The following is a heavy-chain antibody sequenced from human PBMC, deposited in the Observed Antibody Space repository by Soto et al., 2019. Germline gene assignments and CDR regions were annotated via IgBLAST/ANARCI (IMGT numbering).Heavy chain of an antibody. V-gene: IGHV4-59*01. D-gene: IGHD1-26*01. CDR3: ARGVGSSPPRY. Sequence: SETLSLTCTISGGSISVYYWSWIRQPPGQALEWIGYIYDSGSPYYNPSLRSRVIISADTSKNQISLKLTSATAADTAVYYCARGVGSSPPRYWGRGALVTVSS. J-gene: IGHJ4*02. CDR1: GGSISVYY. CDR2: IYDSGSP.